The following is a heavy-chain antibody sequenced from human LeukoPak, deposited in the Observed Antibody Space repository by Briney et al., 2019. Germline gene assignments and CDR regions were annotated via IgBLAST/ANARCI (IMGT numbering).Heavy chain of an antibody. CDR1: GFTFSTYW. D-gene: IGHD1-26*01. CDR3: ARGQSWAFDY. CDR2: IKPDGSEQ. V-gene: IGHV3-7*05. J-gene: IGHJ4*02. Sequence: GGSLRLSCAASGFTFSTYWMSWVRQASGKGLEWVANIKPDGSEQYYVDSVKGRFTFSRDNAKNSVSLQMNSLRAEDTAVYYCARGQSWAFDYWGQGTLVTVSS.